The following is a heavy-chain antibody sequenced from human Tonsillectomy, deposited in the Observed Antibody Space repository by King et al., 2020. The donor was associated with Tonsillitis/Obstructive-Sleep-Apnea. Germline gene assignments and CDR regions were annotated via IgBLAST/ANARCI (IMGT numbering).Heavy chain of an antibody. J-gene: IGHJ5*02. D-gene: IGHD6-13*01. Sequence: VQLQESGPGLVKPSETLSLTCTVSGGSISSYYWSWIRQPAGKGLEWSGRIYTSGSTNYNPSLRSRVTMSVDTSKNQFSLKLSSVTAADTAVYYCARGGVGAAAVGPSGCFDPWGQGTLVTVSS. CDR3: ARGGVGAAAVGPSGCFDP. CDR2: IYTSGST. CDR1: GGSISSYY. V-gene: IGHV4-4*07.